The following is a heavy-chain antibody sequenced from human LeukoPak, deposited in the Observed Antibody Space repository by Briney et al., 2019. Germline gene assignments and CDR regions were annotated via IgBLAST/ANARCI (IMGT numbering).Heavy chain of an antibody. D-gene: IGHD3-10*01. V-gene: IGHV3-53*01. J-gene: IGHJ4*02. CDR2: IYSGGST. CDR3: AKGLWFGEFPAFGY. Sequence: GGSLRLSCAASGFTVSSNYMSWVRQAPGKGLEWVSVIYSGGSTYYADSVKGRFTISRDNSKNTLYLQMNSLRAEDTAVYYCAKGLWFGEFPAFGYWGQGTLVTVSS. CDR1: GFTVSSNY.